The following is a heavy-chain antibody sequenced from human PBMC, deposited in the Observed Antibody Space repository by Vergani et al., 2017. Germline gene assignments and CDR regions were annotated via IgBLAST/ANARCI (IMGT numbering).Heavy chain of an antibody. CDR3: SSEEYYDYNWGSHIDALDN. CDR1: GFTFSSYA. CDR2: ISSGSSYL. V-gene: IGHV3-21*06. Sequence: EVQLLESGGNLIQPGGSLRLSCGASGFTFSSYAMTWVRLAPGKGLQWVSSISSGSSYLHYADSVKGRFIVSRDNARNSVYLQMNSLRAEDTAVYYCSSEEYYDYNWGSHIDALDNWGQGTMVSVSS. J-gene: IGHJ3*02. D-gene: IGHD3-16*01.